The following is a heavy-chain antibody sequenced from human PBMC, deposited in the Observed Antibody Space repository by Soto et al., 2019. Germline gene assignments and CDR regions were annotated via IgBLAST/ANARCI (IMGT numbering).Heavy chain of an antibody. CDR3: ATDFGAWADS. CDR2: ISYDGTDK. V-gene: IGHV3-30*03. Sequence: QVHLVESGGGVVQPGRSLTISGVGSGFAFSTYGMHWVRQAPAKGLEWVALISYDGTDKYYADSVKGRFSISRDNSKQTLSLQLASLRPEDTAVYYCATDFGAWADSLGQVTLVNVSS. CDR1: GFAFSTYG. D-gene: IGHD2-21*01. J-gene: IGHJ5*02.